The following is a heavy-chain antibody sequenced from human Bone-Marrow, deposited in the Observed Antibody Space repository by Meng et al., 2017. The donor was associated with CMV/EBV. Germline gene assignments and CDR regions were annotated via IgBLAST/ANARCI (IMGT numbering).Heavy chain of an antibody. D-gene: IGHD1-14*01. CDR1: AFTFDAHG. CDR3: VRDQFETGSYGMGV. V-gene: IGHV3-20*04. Sequence: GESLKISCAVSAFTFDAHGMSWVRQAPGKGLEWVAGLNWNGDNTDYADSVRGRFTISRDNAKNSLYLQMNTLRAEDTALYYCVRDQFETGSYGMGVWGQGTTVTVSS. CDR2: LNWNGDNT. J-gene: IGHJ6*02.